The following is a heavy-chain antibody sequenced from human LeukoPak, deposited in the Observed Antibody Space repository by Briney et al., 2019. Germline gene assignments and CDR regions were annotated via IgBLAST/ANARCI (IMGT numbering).Heavy chain of an antibody. Sequence: GGSLRLSCAASGFTFSSYGMHWVRQGPGKGLEWVAVISYDGSNKYYADSVKGRFTISRDNSKNTLYLQMNSLRAEDTAVYYCAEQCGGSDWFDAFDIWGQGTMVTVSS. V-gene: IGHV3-30*18. CDR2: ISYDGSNK. CDR1: GFTFSSYG. D-gene: IGHD6-19*01. CDR3: AEQCGGSDWFDAFDI. J-gene: IGHJ3*02.